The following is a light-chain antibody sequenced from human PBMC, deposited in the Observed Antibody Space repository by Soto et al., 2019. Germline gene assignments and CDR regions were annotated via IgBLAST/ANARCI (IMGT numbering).Light chain of an antibody. Sequence: DIVLTQSPGTLSLSPGERATLSCRASQSVDSRYLAWYQQKPGQAPRLLIYAVSSRATGIPDRFSGSGSGTDFTLTISRLEPEDFAAYYCQQYGNSPRYSFGQGTKLEIK. CDR2: AVS. J-gene: IGKJ2*03. CDR3: QQYGNSPRYS. CDR1: QSVDSRY. V-gene: IGKV3-20*01.